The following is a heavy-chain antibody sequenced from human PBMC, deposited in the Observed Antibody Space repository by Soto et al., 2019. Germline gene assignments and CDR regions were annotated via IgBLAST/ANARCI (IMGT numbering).Heavy chain of an antibody. CDR3: ARPYYYDSSGYYYDY. V-gene: IGHV4-39*01. Sequence: SETLSLTCTVSGGSISSSSYYWGWIRQPPGKGLEWIGSIYYSGSTYYNPSLKSRVTISVDTSKNQFSLKLSSVTAADTAVYYCARPYYYDSSGYYYDYWGQGTLVTVSS. J-gene: IGHJ4*02. CDR2: IYYSGST. D-gene: IGHD3-22*01. CDR1: GGSISSSSYY.